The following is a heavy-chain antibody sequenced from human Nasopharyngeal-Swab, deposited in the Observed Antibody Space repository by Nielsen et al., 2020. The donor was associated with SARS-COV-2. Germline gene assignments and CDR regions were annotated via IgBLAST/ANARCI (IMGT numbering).Heavy chain of an antibody. J-gene: IGHJ6*02. D-gene: IGHD2-15*01. CDR3: ARDRSVGYGMDV. Sequence: GGSLRLSCAASGFTFSSYSMNWVRQAPGKGLEWVSSISSSSSYIYYADSVKGRFTISRDNAKNSLYLQTNSLRAEDTAVYYCARDRSVGYGMDVWGQGTTVTVSS. CDR1: GFTFSSYS. CDR2: ISSSSSYI. V-gene: IGHV3-21*01.